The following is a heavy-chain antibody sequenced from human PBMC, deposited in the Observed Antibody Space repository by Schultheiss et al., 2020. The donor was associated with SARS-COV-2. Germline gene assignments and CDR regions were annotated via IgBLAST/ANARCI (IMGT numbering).Heavy chain of an antibody. CDR2: IYYSGIT. CDR1: GGSISSYY. Sequence: SETLSLTCTVSGGSISSYYWSWIRQPPGKGLEWIGYIYYSGITNYNPSLKSRVTISVDTSKNQFSLKLSSVTAADTAVYYCARSWFGDMSWGQGTLVTVSS. D-gene: IGHD3-10*01. CDR3: ARSWFGDMS. J-gene: IGHJ4*02. V-gene: IGHV4-59*01.